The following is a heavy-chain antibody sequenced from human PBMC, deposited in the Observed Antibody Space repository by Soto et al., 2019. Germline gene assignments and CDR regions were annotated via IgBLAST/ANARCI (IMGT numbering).Heavy chain of an antibody. J-gene: IGHJ6*02. V-gene: IGHV1-18*01. CDR1: GYTFTSYG. Sequence: GASVKVSCKASGYTFTSYGISWVRQAPGQGLEWMGWISAYNGNTNYAQKLQGRVTMTTDTSTSTAYMELRSLRSDDTAVYYCARTYYYDSSGYFRAPVHGMDVWGQGTTVTVSS. D-gene: IGHD3-22*01. CDR2: ISAYNGNT. CDR3: ARTYYYDSSGYFRAPVHGMDV.